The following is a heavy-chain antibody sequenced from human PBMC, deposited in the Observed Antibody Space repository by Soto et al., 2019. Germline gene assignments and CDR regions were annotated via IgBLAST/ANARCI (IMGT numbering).Heavy chain of an antibody. CDR3: ARHGITGSYYDAFDI. V-gene: IGHV4-39*01. CDR1: GGSSGSIRCH. Sequence: SETLSVRCTVAGGSSGSIRCHWVCISQPPGKGLEWIASIKYSGTTFYNPSLKSRVTLSVDTSKNQFALKLSSVTAAETAVYYCARHGITGSYYDAFDIWGQGTMVTVSS. CDR2: IKYSGTT. D-gene: IGHD1-26*01. J-gene: IGHJ3*02.